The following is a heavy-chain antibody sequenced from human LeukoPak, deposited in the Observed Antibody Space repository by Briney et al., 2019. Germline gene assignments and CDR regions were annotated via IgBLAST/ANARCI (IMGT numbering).Heavy chain of an antibody. D-gene: IGHD2-15*01. J-gene: IGHJ4*02. Sequence: GRSLRLSCAASGFTFSTYAMHWVRQAPGKGLEWVALILYDGSNKNYADSVKGRFTISRDNSKNTLYLQMNSLRAEDTAVYYCARGGSSRFFDYWGQGTLVTVSS. V-gene: IGHV3-30*04. CDR2: ILYDGSNK. CDR1: GFTFSTYA. CDR3: ARGGSSRFFDY.